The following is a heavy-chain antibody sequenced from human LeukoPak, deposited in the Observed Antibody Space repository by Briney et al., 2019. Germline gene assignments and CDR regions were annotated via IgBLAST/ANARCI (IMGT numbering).Heavy chain of an antibody. J-gene: IGHJ6*03. CDR3: ARVSVPPGGFYYYMDV. CDR1: GGTFSSYA. D-gene: IGHD2-2*01. Sequence: GSSVKVSCKASGGTFSSYAISWVRQAPGQGLEWMGGIIPIFGTANYAQKFQGRVTITADESTSTAYMELSSLRSEDTAVYYCARVSVPPGGFYYYMDVWGKGTTVTVSS. V-gene: IGHV1-69*01. CDR2: IIPIFGTA.